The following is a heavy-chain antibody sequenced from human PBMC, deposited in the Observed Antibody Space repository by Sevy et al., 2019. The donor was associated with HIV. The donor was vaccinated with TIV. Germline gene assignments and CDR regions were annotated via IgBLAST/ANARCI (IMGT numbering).Heavy chain of an antibody. Sequence: SETLSLTCAVYGGSFSGYYWSWIRQPPGKGLEWIGEINHSGSTNYNPSLKSRITISVDTSQNQFSLKLSSVTAADTAVYYCARVLGRRTAMVTVYYGMDVWGQGTTVTVSS. D-gene: IGHD5-18*01. CDR2: INHSGST. J-gene: IGHJ6*02. CDR3: ARVLGRRTAMVTVYYGMDV. V-gene: IGHV4-34*01. CDR1: GGSFSGYY.